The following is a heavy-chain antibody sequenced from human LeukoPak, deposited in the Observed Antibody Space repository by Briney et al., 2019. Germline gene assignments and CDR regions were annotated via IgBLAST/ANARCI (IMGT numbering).Heavy chain of an antibody. CDR1: GFTFSSYA. V-gene: IGHV3-23*01. J-gene: IGHJ4*02. Sequence: QTGGSLSLSCAASGFTFSSYAMSWVRQAPGKGLEWVSAISGSGGSTYYADSVKGRFTISRDNSKNTLYLQMNSLRAEDTAVYYCAKEGRMITFGGVIVTPDYWGQGTLVTVSS. CDR2: ISGSGGST. CDR3: AKEGRMITFGGVIVTPDY. D-gene: IGHD3-16*02.